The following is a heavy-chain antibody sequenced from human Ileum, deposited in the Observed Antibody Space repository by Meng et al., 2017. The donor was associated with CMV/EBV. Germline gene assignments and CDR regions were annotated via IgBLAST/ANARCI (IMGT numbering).Heavy chain of an antibody. CDR1: GEPLNGFF. Sequence: QVQLQQVGGGLLKPSETLSLTCAVSGEPLNGFFCSWIRQPPGRGLEWIGEVNNRGRTNYNPSLKSRLTISIDTSKRQLSLMVTSVTAADSAIYYCASGRLQFTPSALQHWGPGTLVTVSS. CDR2: VNNRGRT. D-gene: IGHD5-24*01. J-gene: IGHJ1*01. V-gene: IGHV4-34*02. CDR3: ASGRLQFTPSALQH.